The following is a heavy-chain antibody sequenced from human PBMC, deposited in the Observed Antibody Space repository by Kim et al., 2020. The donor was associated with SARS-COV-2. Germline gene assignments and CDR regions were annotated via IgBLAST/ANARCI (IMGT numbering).Heavy chain of an antibody. Sequence: GGSLRLSCAASGFTFSSYAMSWVRQAPGKGLEWVSVIYSGGSSTYYADSVKGRFTISRDNSKNTLYLQMNSLRAEDTAVYYCAKGPRSWWELREGFFDYWGQGTLVTVSS. CDR1: GFTFSSYA. J-gene: IGHJ4*02. V-gene: IGHV3-23*03. CDR3: AKGPRSWWELREGFFDY. CDR2: IYSGGSST. D-gene: IGHD1-26*01.